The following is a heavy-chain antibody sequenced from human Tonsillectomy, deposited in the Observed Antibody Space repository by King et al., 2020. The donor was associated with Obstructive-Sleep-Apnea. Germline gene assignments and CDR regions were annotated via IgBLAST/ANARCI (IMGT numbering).Heavy chain of an antibody. CDR1: GYRFLTYW. CDR3: ARGGEYYFDY. J-gene: IGHJ4*02. Sequence: VQLVESGAEVKKPGEALKISCKGSGYRFLTYWIGWVRQMPGKGLEWMGIIYPGDSDTRYSPSFQGQVTISADESITTAYLQWRSLKASDTAMYYCARGGEYYFDYWGQGTLVTVSS. D-gene: IGHD2-15*01. CDR2: IYPGDSDT. V-gene: IGHV5-51*01.